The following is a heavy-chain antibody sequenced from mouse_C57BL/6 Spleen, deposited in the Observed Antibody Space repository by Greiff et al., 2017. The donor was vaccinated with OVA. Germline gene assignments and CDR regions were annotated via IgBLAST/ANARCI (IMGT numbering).Heavy chain of an antibody. J-gene: IGHJ2*01. D-gene: IGHD2-2*01. CDR2: IYPGDGDT. CDR1: GYAFSSYW. V-gene: IGHV1-80*01. Sequence: VQLQQSGAELVKPGASVKISCKASGYAFSSYWMNWVKQRPGKGLEWIGQIYPGDGDTNYNGKFKGKATLTADKSSSTAYMQLSSLTSEDSAVYFCARGGNMVTTDFDYWGQGTTLTVSS. CDR3: ARGGNMVTTDFDY.